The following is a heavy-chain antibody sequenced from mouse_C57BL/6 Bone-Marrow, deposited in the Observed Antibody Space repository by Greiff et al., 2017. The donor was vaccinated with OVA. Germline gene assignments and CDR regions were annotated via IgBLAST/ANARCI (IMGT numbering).Heavy chain of an antibody. CDR3: VRQEGLTLFAY. CDR1: GFSFNTYA. Sequence: EAGGGLVQPKGSLKLSCAASGFSFNTYAMNWVRQAPGKGLEWVARIRSKSNNYATYYADSVKDRFTISRDDSESMLYLQMNNLKTEDTAMYYCVRQEGLTLFAYWGQGTLVTVSA. J-gene: IGHJ3*01. CDR2: IRSKSNNYAT. V-gene: IGHV10-1*01. D-gene: IGHD4-1*01.